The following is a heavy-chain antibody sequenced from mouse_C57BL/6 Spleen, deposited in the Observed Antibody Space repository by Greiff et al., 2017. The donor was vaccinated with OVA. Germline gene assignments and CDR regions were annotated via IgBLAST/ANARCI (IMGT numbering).Heavy chain of an antibody. D-gene: IGHD1-1*01. V-gene: IGHV1-82*01. J-gene: IGHJ2*01. CDR2: IYPADGDT. CDR1: GYAFSSSW. CDR3: ARSGYGSSPYYFDY. Sequence: QVQLKQSGPELVKPGASVKISCKASGYAFSSSWMNWVKQRPGKGLEWIGRIYPADGDTNYNGKFKGKATLTADKSSSTAYMQLSSLTSEDSAVYFCARSGYGSSPYYFDYWGQGTTLTVSS.